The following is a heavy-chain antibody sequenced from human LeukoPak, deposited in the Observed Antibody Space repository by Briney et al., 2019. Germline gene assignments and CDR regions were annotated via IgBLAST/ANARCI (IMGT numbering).Heavy chain of an antibody. CDR3: ARDDYRGVTNFDP. CDR2: ISYTGST. J-gene: IGHJ5*02. CDR1: GGSISPYF. Sequence: SETLSLTCTVSGGSISPYFWSWIRQPPGKGLEWVGYISYTGSTNYNPSLKSRVTISVDTSKNQFSLQLTSVTAADTAVYYCARDDYRGVTNFDPWGQGTLVTVSS. D-gene: IGHD3-10*01. V-gene: IGHV4-59*01.